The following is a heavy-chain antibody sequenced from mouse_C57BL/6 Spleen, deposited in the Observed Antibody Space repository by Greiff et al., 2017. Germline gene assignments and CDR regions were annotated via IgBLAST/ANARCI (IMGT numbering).Heavy chain of an antibody. CDR3: TREGVYDGYYGAGAMDY. CDR2: ISSGGDYI. D-gene: IGHD2-3*01. V-gene: IGHV5-9-1*02. CDR1: GFTFSSYA. J-gene: IGHJ4*01. Sequence: EVQLVESGEGLVKPGGSLKLSCAASGFTFSSYAMSWVRQTPEKRLEWVAYISSGGDYIYYADTVKGRFTISRDNARNTLCLQMSSLKSKDTAMYYGTREGVYDGYYGAGAMDYWGQGTSVTVSS.